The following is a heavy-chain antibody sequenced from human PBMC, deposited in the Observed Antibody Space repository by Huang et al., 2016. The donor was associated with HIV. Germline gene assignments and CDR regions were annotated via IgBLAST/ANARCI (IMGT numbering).Heavy chain of an antibody. D-gene: IGHD3-10*01. J-gene: IGHJ4*02. CDR1: GGTFSNYG. CDR2: IIPIFGTA. Sequence: QVQLVQSGAEVKKPGSSVKVSCKASGGTFSNYGISWVRHVPGHGLEWMGGIIPIFGTAHYAQRFQGRVTITADDSTSTAYMELSSLRSEDTAVYYCARDLYDTPGELLYFFDHWGQGTLVTVSS. V-gene: IGHV1-69*13. CDR3: ARDLYDTPGELLYFFDH.